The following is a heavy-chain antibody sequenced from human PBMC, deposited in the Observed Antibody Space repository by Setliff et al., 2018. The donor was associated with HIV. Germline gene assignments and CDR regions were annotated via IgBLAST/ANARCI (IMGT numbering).Heavy chain of an antibody. V-gene: IGHV3-11*04. CDR3: ARDTPETAVAASFDY. Sequence: GGSLRLSCAASGFSFSDYYMYWIRQAPGKGLEWVSSLSGTSPTIYLADSVKGRFTISRDNAQNSLYLQMNRLRVEDTAVYYCARDTPETAVAASFDYWGQGNLVTVSS. CDR2: LSGTSPTI. D-gene: IGHD6-19*01. CDR1: GFSFSDYY. J-gene: IGHJ4*02.